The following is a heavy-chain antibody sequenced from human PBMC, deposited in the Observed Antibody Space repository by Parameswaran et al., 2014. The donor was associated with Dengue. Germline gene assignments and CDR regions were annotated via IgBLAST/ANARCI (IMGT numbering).Heavy chain of an antibody. CDR2: ISGSGGST. J-gene: IGHJ4*02. CDR3: AKEGREIAVPVGHFDY. CDR1: AFTFSSFA. V-gene: IGHV3-23*01. Sequence: GSLRLSCAASAFTFSSFAMSWVRQAPGKGLEWVAAISGSGGSTYYADSVKGRFTISRDNSKNTLYLQMNSLRDEDTALYYCAKEGREIAVPVGHFDYWGQGILVTVSS. D-gene: IGHD6-19*01.